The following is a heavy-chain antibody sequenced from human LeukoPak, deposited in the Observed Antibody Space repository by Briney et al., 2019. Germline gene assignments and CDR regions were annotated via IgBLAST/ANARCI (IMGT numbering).Heavy chain of an antibody. Sequence: ASVKVSCKASGYIFTSYYMHWVRQAPGQGLEWMGIINPSGGSTSYAQKFQGRVTMTRDTSTSTVYMELSSLRSEDTAVYYCASATAMAPSTMDYWGQGTLVTVSS. CDR1: GYIFTSYY. V-gene: IGHV1-46*03. CDR3: ASATAMAPSTMDY. D-gene: IGHD5-18*01. J-gene: IGHJ4*02. CDR2: INPSGGST.